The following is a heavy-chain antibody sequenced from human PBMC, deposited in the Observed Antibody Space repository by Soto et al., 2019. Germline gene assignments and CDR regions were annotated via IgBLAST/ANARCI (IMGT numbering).Heavy chain of an antibody. CDR1: GDSVSSNSAT. CDR2: TYYRSQWYY. V-gene: IGHV6-1*01. D-gene: IGHD2-15*01. Sequence: PSPTLSLTCAISGDSVSSNSATCTWIRQSPSRGLEWLGRTYYRSQWYYDYAVSVKSRISINPDTSKNQFSLQLDSLTPEDTAVYFCVRLIGNSWLDQWGQGTLVTVSS. J-gene: IGHJ4*02. CDR3: VRLIGNSWLDQ.